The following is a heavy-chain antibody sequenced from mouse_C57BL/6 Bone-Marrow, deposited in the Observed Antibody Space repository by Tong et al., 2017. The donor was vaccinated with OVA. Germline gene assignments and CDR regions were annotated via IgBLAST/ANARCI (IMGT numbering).Heavy chain of an antibody. CDR2: IWAGGST. CDR3: ARDSSGYVFAY. J-gene: IGHJ3*01. Sequence: VQLQESGLGLEEPSQTLSITCTVSGFSLTSYGVHWVRQPPGKGLEWLGVIWAGGSTNYNSALMSRLRISKDNSKSQVYLKMNRLQTDDTAMYYCARDSSGYVFAYWGQGTLFTVS. CDR1: GFSLTSYG. D-gene: IGHD3-1*01. V-gene: IGHV2-9*02.